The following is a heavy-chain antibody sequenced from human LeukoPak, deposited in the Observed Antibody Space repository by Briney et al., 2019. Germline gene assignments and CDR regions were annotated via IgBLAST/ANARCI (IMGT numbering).Heavy chain of an antibody. CDR2: LYYSGTT. CDR3: ARGLVPDY. Sequence: SETLSLTCAVYGGSLSGYYWSWIRQSPGKGLEWIGSLYYSGTTYYNPSLKSRVTISVDTSKNQFSLKLNSVTAADTAVYYCARGLVPDYWGQGTLVTVSS. J-gene: IGHJ4*02. CDR1: GGSLSGYY. V-gene: IGHV4-34*01.